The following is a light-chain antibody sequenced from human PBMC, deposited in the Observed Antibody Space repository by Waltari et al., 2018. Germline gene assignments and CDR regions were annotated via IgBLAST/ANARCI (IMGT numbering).Light chain of an antibody. V-gene: IGKV3-11*01. J-gene: IGKJ1*01. CDR1: QSVSSY. Sequence: EIVLTQSPATLSLSPGERATLSCRASQSVSSYLAWYQQKPGQTPRLLIYDASNRATGIPARFSGSGSGTDFTLTISSLEPEDFAVYYCQLYGNSPWTFGPGTKIEIK. CDR2: DAS. CDR3: QLYGNSPWT.